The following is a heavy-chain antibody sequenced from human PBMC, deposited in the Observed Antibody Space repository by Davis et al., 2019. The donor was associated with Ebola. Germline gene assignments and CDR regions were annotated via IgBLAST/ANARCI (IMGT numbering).Heavy chain of an antibody. CDR3: AGPSFDYYYGMDV. Sequence: MPSETLSLTCAVYGGSFSGYYWSWIRQPPGKGLEWIGEINHSGSTNYNPSLKSRVTVSVDTSKNQFSLKLSSVTAADTAVYYCAGPSFDYYYGMDVWGQGTTVTVSS. D-gene: IGHD3-10*01. V-gene: IGHV4-34*01. J-gene: IGHJ6*02. CDR2: INHSGST. CDR1: GGSFSGYY.